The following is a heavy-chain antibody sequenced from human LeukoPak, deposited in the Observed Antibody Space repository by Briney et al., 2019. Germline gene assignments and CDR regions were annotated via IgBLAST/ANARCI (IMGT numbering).Heavy chain of an antibody. CDR3: AREGLRNLDY. Sequence: SQTLSLTCTVSGGSISSGDYYWSWSRQPPGKCLEWIGYIYYSGSTYYNPSLKSRVTISVDTSKNQFSLRLSSVTAADTAVYYCAREGLRNLDYWGQGTLVTVSS. J-gene: IGHJ4*02. V-gene: IGHV4-30-4*01. CDR2: IYYSGST. D-gene: IGHD3-16*01. CDR1: GGSISSGDYY.